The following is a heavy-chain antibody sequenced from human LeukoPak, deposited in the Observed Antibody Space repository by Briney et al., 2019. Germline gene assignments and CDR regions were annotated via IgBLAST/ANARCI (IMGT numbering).Heavy chain of an antibody. J-gene: IGHJ4*02. CDR2: IYYSGST. V-gene: IGHV4-39*01. CDR3: ARHPVGATYYFDY. Sequence: SETLSLTCTVSGGSISSSSYYWGWIRQPPGKGLEWIGSIYYSGSTYYNPSLKSRVTISVDTSKNQFSLKLSSVTAADTAVYYCARHPVGATYYFDYWGQGTLVTVSS. D-gene: IGHD1-26*01. CDR1: GGSISSSSYY.